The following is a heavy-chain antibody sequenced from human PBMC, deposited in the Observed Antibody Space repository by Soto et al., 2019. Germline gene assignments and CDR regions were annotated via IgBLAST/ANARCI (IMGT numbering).Heavy chain of an antibody. CDR2: IYHSGNT. CDR1: GDSVTRSNW. D-gene: IGHD1-1*01. Sequence: QVKLQESGPGLVKPSGTLSLTCAVSGDSVTRSNWWSWVRQSPGKGLEWIGEIYHSGNTRYNPSLKSRITTSVDKSKNHFSLKRPFVTAAATAVYNGATRGWNENFYSYSGMDVWDKGTTATVPS. V-gene: IGHV4-4*02. J-gene: IGHJ6*04. CDR3: ATRGWNENFYSYSGMDV.